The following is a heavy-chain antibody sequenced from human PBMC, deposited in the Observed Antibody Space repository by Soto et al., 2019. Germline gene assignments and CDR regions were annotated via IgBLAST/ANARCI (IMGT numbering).Heavy chain of an antibody. V-gene: IGHV5-51*01. D-gene: IGHD6-19*01. J-gene: IGHJ6*02. CDR2: IYPGDSDT. Sequence: GESLKISCKGSGYSFTSYWIGWVRQMPGKGLEWMGIIYPGDSDTRYSPSFQGQVTISADKSISTAYLQWSSLKASDTAMYYSEAGWRGNYYGMDVWGQGTTVTVSS. CDR1: GYSFTSYW. CDR3: EAGWRGNYYGMDV.